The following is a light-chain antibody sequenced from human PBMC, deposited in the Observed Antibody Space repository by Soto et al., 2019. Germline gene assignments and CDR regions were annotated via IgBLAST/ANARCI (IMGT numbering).Light chain of an antibody. CDR1: QSVSSSY. CDR3: QHYDSLPIT. J-gene: IGKJ5*01. CDR2: GAS. Sequence: EIVLTQSPGTLSFSPVERATLSFSSSQSVSSSYLAWYQQKPGQPPRLLIYGASSRATGIPDRFSGSGSGTDFNLTISRLEPEDFAVFYCQHYDSLPITFGQGTRLETK. V-gene: IGKV3-20*01.